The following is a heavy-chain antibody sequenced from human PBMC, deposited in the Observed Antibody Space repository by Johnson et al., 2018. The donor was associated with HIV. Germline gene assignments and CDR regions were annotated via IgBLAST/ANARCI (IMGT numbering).Heavy chain of an antibody. V-gene: IGHV3-23*04. CDR2: ISGSGGDT. Sequence: VQLVESGGGVVQPGGSLRLSCAASGFTFSSYAMSWVRQAPGKGLEWVSAISGSGGDTYYADYVKGRFTISRDNSKNTLFLQMHRLRGEDTAVYSCAKTEVYREKSTRAVELGAFETWGQGTMVPVSS. CDR3: AKTEVYREKSTRAVELGAFET. CDR1: GFTFSSYA. J-gene: IGHJ3*02. D-gene: IGHD5/OR15-5a*01.